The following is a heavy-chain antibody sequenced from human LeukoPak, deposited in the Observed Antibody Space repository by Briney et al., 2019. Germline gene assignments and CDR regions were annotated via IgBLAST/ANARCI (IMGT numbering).Heavy chain of an antibody. CDR3: ARVSGRSGSGAFDI. D-gene: IGHD1-26*01. J-gene: IGHJ3*02. CDR1: GGTFSSYA. Sequence: ASVKVSCKASGGTFSSYAISWVRQAPGQGLEWMGWINPNSGGTNYAQKFQGRVTMTRDTSISTAYMELSRLRSDDTAVYYCARVSGRSGSGAFDIWGQGTMVTVSS. CDR2: INPNSGGT. V-gene: IGHV1-2*02.